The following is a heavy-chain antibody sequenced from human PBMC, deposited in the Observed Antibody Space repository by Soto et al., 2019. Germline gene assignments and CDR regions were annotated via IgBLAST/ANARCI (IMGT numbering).Heavy chain of an antibody. J-gene: IGHJ6*04. CDR3: ARARDPYCSGGSCYATDV. D-gene: IGHD2-15*01. V-gene: IGHV1-3*01. CDR2: IYAGNGNT. CDR1: GYTFTNYA. Sequence: ASVKVSCKASGYTFTNYAIQWVRQAPGQRLEWMRWIYAGNGNTKYSQKFQGRVTITRDTSASTAYMELSSLRSEDTAVYYCARARDPYCSGGSCYATDVWGKGTTVTVSS.